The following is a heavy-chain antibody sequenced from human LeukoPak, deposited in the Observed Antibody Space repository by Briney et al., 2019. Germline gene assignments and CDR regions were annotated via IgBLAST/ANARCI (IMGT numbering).Heavy chain of an antibody. D-gene: IGHD4-17*01. V-gene: IGHV4-34*01. Sequence: PSETLSLTCAVYGGSFSGYYWSWIRQPPGKGLEWTGEINHSGSTNYNPSLKSRVTISVDTSKNQFSLKLSSVTAADTAVYYCARGGDYGREYFDYWGQGTLVTVSS. CDR1: GGSFSGYY. J-gene: IGHJ4*02. CDR2: INHSGST. CDR3: ARGGDYGREYFDY.